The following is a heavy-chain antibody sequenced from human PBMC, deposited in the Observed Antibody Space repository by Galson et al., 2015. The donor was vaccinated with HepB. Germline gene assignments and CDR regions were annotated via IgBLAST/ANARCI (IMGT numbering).Heavy chain of an antibody. V-gene: IGHV3-30-3*01. Sequence: SLRLSCAASGFTFSSYAMHWVRQAPGKGLEWVAVISYDGSNKYYADSVKGRFTISRDNSKNTLYLQMNSLRAEDTAVYYCARDRDYYGSGNKGGGMDVWGQGTTVTVSS. CDR3: ARDRDYYGSGNKGGGMDV. CDR2: ISYDGSNK. J-gene: IGHJ6*02. CDR1: GFTFSSYA. D-gene: IGHD3-10*01.